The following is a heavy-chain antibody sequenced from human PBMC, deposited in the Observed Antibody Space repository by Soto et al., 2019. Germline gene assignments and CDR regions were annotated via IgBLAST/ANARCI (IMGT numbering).Heavy chain of an antibody. V-gene: IGHV4-31*03. CDR3: ARAKLKHPHYYYGMDV. CDR2: IYYSGST. J-gene: IGHJ6*02. D-gene: IGHD1-7*01. Sequence: SETLSLTCTVSGGSISSGGYYWSWIRQHPGKGLEWIGYIYYSGSTYYNPSLKSRVTISVDTSKNQFSLKLSSETAADTAVYYCARAKLKHPHYYYGMDVWGQGTTVTVSS. CDR1: GGSISSGGYY.